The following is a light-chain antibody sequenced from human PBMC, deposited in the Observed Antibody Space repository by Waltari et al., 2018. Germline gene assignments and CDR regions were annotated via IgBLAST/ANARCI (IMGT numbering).Light chain of an antibody. CDR2: DND. J-gene: IGLJ2*01. CDR1: SSNIGHNY. CDR3: GTWDSSLSAEV. V-gene: IGLV1-51*01. Sequence: QSVLTQPPSVSAAPRQKVTIPCSGDSSNIGHNYVSWYQQVPGTAPNLLIYDNDKRPSGIPDRFSGSKSGTSATLDITGLQTGDEADYYCGTWDSSLSAEVFGGGTKLTVL.